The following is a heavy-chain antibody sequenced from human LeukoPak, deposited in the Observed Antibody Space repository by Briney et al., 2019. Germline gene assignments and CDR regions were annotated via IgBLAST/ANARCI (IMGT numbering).Heavy chain of an antibody. CDR1: GGSFSGYY. CDR3: ARGRSLHCFDY. Sequence: SETLSLTCAVYGGSFSGYYWSWIRQPPGKGLEWIGESNHSGSTTYNPSLKSRVTISVDTSKNQFSQKLSSVTAADTAVYYCARGRSLHCFDYWGQGTLVTVSS. V-gene: IGHV4-34*01. CDR2: SNHSGST. J-gene: IGHJ4*02.